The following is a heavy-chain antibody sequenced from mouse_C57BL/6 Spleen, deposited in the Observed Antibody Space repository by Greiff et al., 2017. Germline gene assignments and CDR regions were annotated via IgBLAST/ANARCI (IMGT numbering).Heavy chain of an antibody. CDR1: GYTFTDYE. D-gene: IGHD4-1*01. CDR3: TRRTGLDY. V-gene: IGHV1-15*01. Sequence: QVQLKESGAELVRPGASVTLSCKASGYTFTDYEMHWVKQTPVHGLEWIGAIDPETGGTAYNQKFKGKAILTADKSSSTAYMELRSLTSEDSAVYYCTRRTGLDYWGQGTTLTVSS. J-gene: IGHJ2*01. CDR2: IDPETGGT.